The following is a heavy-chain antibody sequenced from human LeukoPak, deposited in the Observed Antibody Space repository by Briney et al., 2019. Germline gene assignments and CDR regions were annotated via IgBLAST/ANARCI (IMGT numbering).Heavy chain of an antibody. CDR2: INPNSGGT. CDR3: ARGLYDYVWGSYRYTYPYFDY. V-gene: IGHV1-2*02. CDR1: GYTFTGYY. J-gene: IGHJ4*02. D-gene: IGHD3-16*02. Sequence: WASVKVSCKASGYTFTGYYMHWVRQAPGQGLEWMGWINPNSGGTNYAQKFQGRVTMTRDTSISTAYMELSRLRSDDTAVYYCARGLYDYVWGSYRYTYPYFDYWGQGTLVTVSS.